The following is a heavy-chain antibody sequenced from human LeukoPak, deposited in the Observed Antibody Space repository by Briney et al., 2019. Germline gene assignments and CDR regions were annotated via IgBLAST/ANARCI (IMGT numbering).Heavy chain of an antibody. CDR1: GFTFSSYG. V-gene: IGHV3-30*02. D-gene: IGHD5-12*01. CDR2: IRFDGINK. J-gene: IGHJ4*02. CDR3: AKDRYSGYDYDY. Sequence: GGSLRLSCAASGFTFSSYGMHWVRQAPGKGREWVAFIRFDGINKDYADSVKGRLTISRDNSKNTLYLQMNSLRAEDTAVYYCAKDRYSGYDYDYWGQGTLVTVSS.